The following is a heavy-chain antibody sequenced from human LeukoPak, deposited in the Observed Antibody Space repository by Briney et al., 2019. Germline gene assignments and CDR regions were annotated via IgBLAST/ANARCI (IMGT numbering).Heavy chain of an antibody. CDR2: IYYSGST. Sequence: SETLSLTCTVSGGSISSYYWSWIRQPPGKGLEWIGYIYYSGSTNYNPSLKSRVTISVDTSKNQFSLKLSSVTAADTAVYYCAREYYDYVWGSYRREIDYWGQGTLVTVSS. J-gene: IGHJ4*02. V-gene: IGHV4-59*12. CDR1: GGSISSYY. D-gene: IGHD3-16*02. CDR3: AREYYDYVWGSYRREIDY.